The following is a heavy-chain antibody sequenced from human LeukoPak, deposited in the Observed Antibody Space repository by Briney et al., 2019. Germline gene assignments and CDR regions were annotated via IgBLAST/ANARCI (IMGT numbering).Heavy chain of an antibody. CDR3: ARDQGGHSYGFFDY. V-gene: IGHV4-59*01. D-gene: IGHD5-18*01. J-gene: IGHJ4*02. CDR2: IYYSGST. Sequence: SETLSLTCSVSGGSISSYYWSWIRQPPGKGLEWIGYIYYSGSTNYNPSLKSRVTISVDTSKNQFSLKLSSVIAAGTAVYYCARDQGGHSYGFFDYWGQGTLVTVSS. CDR1: GGSISSYY.